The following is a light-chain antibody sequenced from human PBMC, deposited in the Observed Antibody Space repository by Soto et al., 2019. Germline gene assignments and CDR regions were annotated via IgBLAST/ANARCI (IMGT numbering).Light chain of an antibody. CDR3: SSFTSINTWV. CDR1: SSDVGGYNY. CDR2: EVS. Sequence: QSALTQPASVSRSPGQSITISCTGTSSDVGGYNYVSWYQQHPGKAPKLMIYEVSNRPSGVSNRFSGSKSGNTASLTISGLQAEDEADYYCSSFTSINTWVFGGGTKLTFL. V-gene: IGLV2-14*01. J-gene: IGLJ3*02.